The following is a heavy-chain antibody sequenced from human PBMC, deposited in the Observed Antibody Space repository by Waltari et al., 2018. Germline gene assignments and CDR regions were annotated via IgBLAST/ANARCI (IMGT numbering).Heavy chain of an antibody. J-gene: IGHJ3*02. CDR2: INHSGST. D-gene: IGHD3-3*01. CDR1: GGSFSGSY. CDR3: ARGRSGGRRREAFDI. V-gene: IGHV4-34*01. Sequence: QVQLQQWGAGLLMPSETLSLTCSVYGGSFSGSYWSRTRQPPGKGLEWIGEINHSGSTNYNPSLKSRVTISVDTSKNQFSLKLSSVTAADTAVYYCARGRSGGRRREAFDIWGQGTMVTVSS.